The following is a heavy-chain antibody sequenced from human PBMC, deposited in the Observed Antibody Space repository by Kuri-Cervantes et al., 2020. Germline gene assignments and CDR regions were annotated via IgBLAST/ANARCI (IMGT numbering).Heavy chain of an antibody. CDR1: GFTFSSYA. D-gene: IGHD3-10*01. CDR2: ISGSGGST. J-gene: IGHJ4*02. CDR3: ARDKGGGTMVRGVINPIDY. Sequence: LSLTCAASGFTFSSYAMSWVRQAPGKGLEWVSAISGSGGSTYYADSVKGRFTISRDNSKNTLYLQMNSLRAEDTAVYYCARDKGGGTMVRGVINPIDYWGQGTLVTVSS. V-gene: IGHV3-23*01.